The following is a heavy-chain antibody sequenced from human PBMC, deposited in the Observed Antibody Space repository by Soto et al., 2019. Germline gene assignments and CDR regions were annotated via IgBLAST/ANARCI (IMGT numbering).Heavy chain of an antibody. CDR2: IYYSGST. V-gene: IGHV4-31*03. Sequence: PSETLSLTCTVSGGSISSGGYYWSWIRQHPGKGLEWIGYIYYSGSTYYNPSLKSRVTISVDTSKNQFSLYLQMNSLRAEDTALYYCAKDRYMVVAATFDYWGQGTLVTVSS. CDR1: GGSISSGGYY. CDR3: AKDRYMVVAATFDY. D-gene: IGHD2-15*01. J-gene: IGHJ4*02.